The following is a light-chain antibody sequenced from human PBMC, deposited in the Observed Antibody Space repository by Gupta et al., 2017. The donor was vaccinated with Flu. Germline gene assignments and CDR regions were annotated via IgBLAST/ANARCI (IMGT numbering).Light chain of an antibody. CDR3: AVWDDSLNGWV. CDR2: RNS. CDR1: TSNIGSNS. V-gene: IGLV1-47*01. J-gene: IGLJ3*02. Sequence: RVTISCSGSTSNIGSNSVYWYQQLPGTAPNLLIYRNSERPSGVPDRFSGSKSGASASLAISGLRSEDESDFYCAVWDDSLNGWVFGGGTKLTVL.